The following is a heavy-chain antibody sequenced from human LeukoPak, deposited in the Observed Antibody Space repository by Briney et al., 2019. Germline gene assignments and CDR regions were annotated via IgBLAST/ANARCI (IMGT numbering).Heavy chain of an antibody. CDR1: GCTFNNYW. CDR3: ARPEYGACDY. Sequence: GASLQFSCQGIGCTFNNYWIGWVRQVPGKGLEWVGIIWPADFTTKYSPSFQGQVTISVDKSISTAYLQWSSLEASDTAMYYCARPEYGACDYWGQGTLVTVSA. J-gene: IGHJ4*02. D-gene: IGHD4/OR15-4a*01. V-gene: IGHV5-51*01. CDR2: IWPADFTT.